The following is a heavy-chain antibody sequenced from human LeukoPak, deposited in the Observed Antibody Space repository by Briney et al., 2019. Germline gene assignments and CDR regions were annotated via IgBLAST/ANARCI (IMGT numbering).Heavy chain of an antibody. J-gene: IGHJ5*02. CDR1: GGPFSGYY. CDR3: ASGTTVKYNWFDP. D-gene: IGHD4-17*01. Sequence: SETLSLTCAVYGGPFSGYYWSWIRQPPGKGLEWIGEINHSGSTNYNPSLKSRVTISVDTSKNQFSLKLSSVTTADTAVYYCASGTTVKYNWFDPWGQGTLVTVSS. CDR2: INHSGST. V-gene: IGHV4-34*01.